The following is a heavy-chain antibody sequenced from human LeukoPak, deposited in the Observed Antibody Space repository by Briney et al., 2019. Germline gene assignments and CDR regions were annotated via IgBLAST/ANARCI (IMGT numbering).Heavy chain of an antibody. CDR2: ISCSGRTV. CDR1: GFTFSSSD. J-gene: IGHJ4*02. V-gene: IGHV3-48*03. D-gene: IGHD4-11*01. Sequence: GGSLRLSCAASGFTFSSSDMSWVRQAPGKGLERVSVISCSGRTVYSADPVKGRFTISRDNAKDSLFLRMTRLRPEDTAVYYCARDYRPRYWGQGTLVTVSS. CDR3: ARDYRPRY.